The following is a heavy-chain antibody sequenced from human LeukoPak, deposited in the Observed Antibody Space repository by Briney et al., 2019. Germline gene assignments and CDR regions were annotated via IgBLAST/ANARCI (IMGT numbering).Heavy chain of an antibody. J-gene: IGHJ4*02. Sequence: GGSLRLSCAASGFTFSDFYMTWIRQAPGKGLEWVSYMSSSGDTMYYADSVKGRFTISRDNAKNSLYLQMNSLRAEDTAVYYCARDKGYDAIDYWGQGTLVTVSS. CDR2: MSSSGDTM. V-gene: IGHV3-11*01. CDR1: GFTFSDFY. D-gene: IGHD5-12*01. CDR3: ARDKGYDAIDY.